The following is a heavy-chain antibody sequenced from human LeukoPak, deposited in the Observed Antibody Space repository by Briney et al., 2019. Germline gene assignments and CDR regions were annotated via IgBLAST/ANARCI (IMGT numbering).Heavy chain of an antibody. CDR1: GYSFSSYY. CDR3: VRGGVFSVGDWFDP. Sequence: GASVKVSCKASGYSFSSYYMDWVRQAPGQGLEWMGIINPSGESTTYAQKSQGRVTMTKDMSTSTVYMELSSLRFEDTAVYYCVRGGVFSVGDWFDPWGQGTLVTVSS. D-gene: IGHD2-15*01. V-gene: IGHV1-46*01. CDR2: INPSGEST. J-gene: IGHJ5*02.